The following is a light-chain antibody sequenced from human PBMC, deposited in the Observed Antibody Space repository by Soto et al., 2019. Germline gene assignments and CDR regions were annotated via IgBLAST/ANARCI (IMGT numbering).Light chain of an antibody. CDR3: FSYTSSGTYI. CDR1: SSDVGSYNY. CDR2: EVS. V-gene: IGLV2-14*01. Sequence: QSVLTQPASVSGSPGQSITISCTGASSDVGSYNYVSWYQQYPGKAPKLMLYEVSNRPSGVSNRFSGSKSGNTASLTISGLQAEDETDYYCFSYTSSGTYIFGTGTKVTVL. J-gene: IGLJ1*01.